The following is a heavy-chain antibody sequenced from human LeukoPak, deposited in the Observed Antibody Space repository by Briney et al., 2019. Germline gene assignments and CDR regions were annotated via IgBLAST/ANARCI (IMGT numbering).Heavy chain of an antibody. CDR1: GFTFSSYA. D-gene: IGHD5-12*01. CDR2: IGYSGGST. V-gene: IGHV3-23*01. CDR3: AKARTSAYDFSLDS. Sequence: GGSLRLSCAASGFTFSSYAMSWVRQAPGKGLEWVAAIGYSGGSTYYADSVKGPFTISRDNPKNTLFLQMNSLRAEDTAVYYCAKARTSAYDFSLDSWGQGTLVTVSS. J-gene: IGHJ5*01.